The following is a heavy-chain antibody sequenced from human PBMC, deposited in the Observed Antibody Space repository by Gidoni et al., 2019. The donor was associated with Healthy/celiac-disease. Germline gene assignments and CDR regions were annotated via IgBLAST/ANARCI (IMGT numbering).Heavy chain of an antibody. CDR3: ASDNCSSTSCYSYYYYYGMDV. Sequence: QVQLVQSGAEVKKPGSSVKVSCKASGGTFSSYTISWVRQAPGQGLEWMGRIIPILGIANDAQKFQGRVTITADKSTSTAYMELSSLRSEDTAVYYCASDNCSSTSCYSYYYYYGMDVWGQGTTVTVSS. V-gene: IGHV1-69*02. D-gene: IGHD2-2*01. CDR1: GGTFSSYT. CDR2: IIPILGIA. J-gene: IGHJ6*02.